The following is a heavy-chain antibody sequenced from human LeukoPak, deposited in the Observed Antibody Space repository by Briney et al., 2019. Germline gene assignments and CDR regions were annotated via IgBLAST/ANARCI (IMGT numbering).Heavy chain of an antibody. J-gene: IGHJ4*02. CDR3: ASHGGSWTFDY. CDR1: GGSIGSYY. V-gene: IGHV4-59*08. CDR2: IDYSGST. D-gene: IGHD6-13*01. Sequence: SETLSLTCTISGGSIGSYYWTWIRQPPGKGLEWIGYIDYSGSTNYNPSFKSRVTMSVDTSKNQFSLKLSSVTAADTAVYFCASHGGSWTFDYWGQGTLVTVSS.